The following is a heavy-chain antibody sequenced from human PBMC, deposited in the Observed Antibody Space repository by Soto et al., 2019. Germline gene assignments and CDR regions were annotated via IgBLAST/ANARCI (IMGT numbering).Heavy chain of an antibody. CDR1: GYTFTSYD. D-gene: IGHD3-10*01. CDR2: MSPNSGNT. J-gene: IGHJ3*02. CDR3: ARWSLYYYGSGSYRPKRLRDLLDDAFDI. Sequence: ASVKVSCKASGYTFTSYDINWVRQATGQGLEWMGGMSPNSGNTGYAQKFQGRVTMTRNTSISTAYMELSSVTAADTAVYYCARWSLYYYGSGSYRPKRLRDLLDDAFDIWGQGTMVTVSS. V-gene: IGHV1-8*01.